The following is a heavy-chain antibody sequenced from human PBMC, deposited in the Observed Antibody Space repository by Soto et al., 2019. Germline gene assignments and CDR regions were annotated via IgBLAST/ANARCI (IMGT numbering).Heavy chain of an antibody. CDR2: IYYSGST. V-gene: IGHV4-39*01. Sequence: PSETLSLTCTVSGGSISSSSYYWGWIRQPPGKGLEWIGSIYYSGSTYYNPSLKSRVTISVDTSKNQFSLKLSSVTAADTAVYYCARLKYYYDSSGYYQANFDYWGQGTLVTGLL. CDR3: ARLKYYYDSSGYYQANFDY. D-gene: IGHD3-22*01. CDR1: GGSISSSSYY. J-gene: IGHJ4*02.